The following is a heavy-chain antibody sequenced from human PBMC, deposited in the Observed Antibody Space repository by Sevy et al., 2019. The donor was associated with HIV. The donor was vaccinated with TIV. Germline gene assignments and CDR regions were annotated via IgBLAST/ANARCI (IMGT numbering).Heavy chain of an antibody. J-gene: IGHJ4*02. V-gene: IGHV3-48*03. CDR2: ITLSGSST. CDR3: ARDRQGITVTGTAIDY. D-gene: IGHD6-19*01. CDR1: GFTFSNYE. Sequence: GGSLRLSCTASGFTFSNYEMNWVRQAPGKGLEWVSYITLSGSSTYYADSVKGRFTTSRDNAKNSLYLQMNSLRAEDTAVYYCARDRQGITVTGTAIDYRGQGTLVTVSS.